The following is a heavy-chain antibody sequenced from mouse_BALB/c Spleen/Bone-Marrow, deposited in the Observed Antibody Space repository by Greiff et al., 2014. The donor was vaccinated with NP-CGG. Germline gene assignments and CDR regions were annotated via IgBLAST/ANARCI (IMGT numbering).Heavy chain of an antibody. Sequence: DVQLVESGGDLVKPGGSLKLSCAASGFTFSTYGMSWVRQTPDKRLEWVAAISNGGIYTYYPDTVKGRFTISRDNAKNTLYLQMSSLKSKDTAMYYCVRPYDYGTWFAYWDQGTLVTVSA. CDR1: GFTFSTYG. J-gene: IGHJ3*01. CDR3: VRPYDYGTWFAY. D-gene: IGHD2-4*01. V-gene: IGHV5-6*01. CDR2: ISNGGIYT.